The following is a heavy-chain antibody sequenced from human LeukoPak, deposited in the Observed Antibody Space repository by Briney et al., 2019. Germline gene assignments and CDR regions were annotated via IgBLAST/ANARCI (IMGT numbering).Heavy chain of an antibody. J-gene: IGHJ4*02. V-gene: IGHV4-4*07. CDR3: ARLGSSSWYGYFDY. D-gene: IGHD6-13*01. Sequence: SETLSLTCTVSGGSISSYYWSWIRQPAGKGLEWIGRIYTSGSTNYNPSLKSRVTMSVDTSKNQFSLKRSSVTAADTAVYYCARLGSSSWYGYFDYWGQGTLVTVSS. CDR1: GGSISSYY. CDR2: IYTSGST.